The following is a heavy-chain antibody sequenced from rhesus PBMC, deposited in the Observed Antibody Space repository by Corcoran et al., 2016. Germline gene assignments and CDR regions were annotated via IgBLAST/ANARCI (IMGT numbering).Heavy chain of an antibody. Sequence: EVQLVESGGGLVQPGGSLRLSCAASGFTFSSYGMHWVRQAPGKGLEWVAVISYDGSKKSYADSVKDRFTNSSDNSKNMLYLQMHNLKLEYTAVYYCARPFGSWDHYYVLDSWGQGVVVTVSS. V-gene: IGHV3-54*02. D-gene: IGHD6-25*01. CDR2: ISYDGSKK. CDR3: ARPFGSWDHYYVLDS. CDR1: GFTFSSYG. J-gene: IGHJ6*01.